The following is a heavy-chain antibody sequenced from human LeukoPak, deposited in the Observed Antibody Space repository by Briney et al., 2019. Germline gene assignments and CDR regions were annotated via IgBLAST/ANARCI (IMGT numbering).Heavy chain of an antibody. CDR2: IYYSGST. CDR1: GGSISSSNW. Sequence: SETLSLTGAVSGGSISSSNWWSWVSQPPGKGLEWIGSIYYSGSTYYNPSLKSRVTISVDTSKNQFSLKLSSVTAADTAVYYCARGYYYGSGGEKFYFDYWGQGTLVTVSS. J-gene: IGHJ4*02. V-gene: IGHV4-4*02. D-gene: IGHD3-10*01. CDR3: ARGYYYGSGGEKFYFDY.